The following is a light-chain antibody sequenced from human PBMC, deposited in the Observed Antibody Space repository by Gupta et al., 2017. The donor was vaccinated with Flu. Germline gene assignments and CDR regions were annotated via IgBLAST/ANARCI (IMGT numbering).Light chain of an antibody. CDR2: EVR. V-gene: IGLV2-14*01. Sequence: QSALTQPASVSGSPGQSITLSCTGTSSDVGGYNYVSWYQQHPGKAPKVMIYEVRKRPSGVSNRFSGSKSGNTASLTISGLQAEDEADYYCTSYTTSNTWVFGGGTKLPVL. CDR1: SSDVGGYNY. J-gene: IGLJ3*02. CDR3: TSYTTSNTWV.